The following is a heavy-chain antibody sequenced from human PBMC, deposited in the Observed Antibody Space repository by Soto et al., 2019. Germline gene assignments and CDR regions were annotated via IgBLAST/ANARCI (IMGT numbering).Heavy chain of an antibody. J-gene: IGHJ4*02. CDR3: ARDGDIVATIFAYFDY. D-gene: IGHD5-12*01. CDR1: GFTFSSYA. Sequence: QVQLVESGGGVVQPGRSLRLSCAASGFTFSSYAMHWVRQAPGKGLEWVAVISYDGSNKYYADSVKGRFTISRDNSKNTLYLQMNSLRAEDTAVYYCARDGDIVATIFAYFDYWGQGNLVTVSS. CDR2: ISYDGSNK. V-gene: IGHV3-30-3*01.